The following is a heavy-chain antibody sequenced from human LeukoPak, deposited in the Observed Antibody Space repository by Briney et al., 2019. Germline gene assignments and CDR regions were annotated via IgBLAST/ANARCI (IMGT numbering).Heavy chain of an antibody. Sequence: ASVKVSCKASGYTFTSYGISWVRQAPGQGLEWMGWISAYNGNTNYAQKLQGRVTMTTDTSTSTAYMELRSLRSDDTAVYYCARTGAYCSGGSCYGVDYWGQGTLATVSS. CDR2: ISAYNGNT. V-gene: IGHV1-18*01. CDR1: GYTFTSYG. D-gene: IGHD2-15*01. J-gene: IGHJ4*02. CDR3: ARTGAYCSGGSCYGVDY.